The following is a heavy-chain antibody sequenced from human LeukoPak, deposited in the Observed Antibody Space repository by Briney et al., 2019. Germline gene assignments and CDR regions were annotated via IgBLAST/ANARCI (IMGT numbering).Heavy chain of an antibody. V-gene: IGHV3-48*01. CDR2: ISSSSAI. CDR1: GFTFSSYS. Sequence: PGGSLRLSCAASGFTFSSYSMNWVRQAPGKGLEWVSYISSSSAIYYADSVKGRFTISRDNAKNTLYLQMNSLRAEDTAVYYCARDDPRWHYFDYWGQGTLVTASS. D-gene: IGHD4-23*01. CDR3: ARDDPRWHYFDY. J-gene: IGHJ4*02.